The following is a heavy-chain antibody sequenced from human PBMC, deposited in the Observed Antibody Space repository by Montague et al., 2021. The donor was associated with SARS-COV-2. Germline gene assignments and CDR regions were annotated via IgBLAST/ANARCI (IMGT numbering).Heavy chain of an antibody. V-gene: IGHV4-34*01. CDR1: GGSFSGYY. D-gene: IGHD4-17*01. CDR3: ARGTTVTTLFYYYYGMDV. Sequence: SETLSLTCAVYGGSFSGYYWSWIRQPPGKGLEWIGEINHSGSTNXXPSLKSRVTISVDTSKNQFSLKLSSVTAADTAVYYCARGTTVTTLFYYYYGMDVWGQGTTVIVSS. CDR2: INHSGST. J-gene: IGHJ6*02.